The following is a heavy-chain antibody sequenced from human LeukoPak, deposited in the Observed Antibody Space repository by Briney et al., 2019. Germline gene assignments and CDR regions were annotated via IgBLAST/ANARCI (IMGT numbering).Heavy chain of an antibody. J-gene: IGHJ4*02. Sequence: GGSLRVSCAASGFTFSNYWVSWVRQAPGEGLQWVANIKQDGSEKYYVDSVKGRFTISRDNAKKSLYLQMNSLRAEDTAVYYCARDDDWNYEDYWGQGTLVTVSS. V-gene: IGHV3-7*01. CDR1: GFTFSNYW. D-gene: IGHD1-7*01. CDR2: IKQDGSEK. CDR3: ARDDDWNYEDY.